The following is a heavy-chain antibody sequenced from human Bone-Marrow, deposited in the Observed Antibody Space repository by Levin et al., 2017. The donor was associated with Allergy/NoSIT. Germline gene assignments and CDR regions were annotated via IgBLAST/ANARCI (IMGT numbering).Heavy chain of an antibody. V-gene: IGHV4-34*01. CDR1: GGSFRGYF. D-gene: IGHD3-22*01. CDR3: ASYYDRSGFHL. J-gene: IGHJ5*02. Sequence: GSLRLSCAVSGGSFRGYFWGWIRQPPGKGLEWIGEINDSGSTNYNPSLKTRVTMSLDTSKNQFSLNLTSVTAADSALYYCASYYDRSGFHLWGQGTLVAVSS. CDR2: INDSGST.